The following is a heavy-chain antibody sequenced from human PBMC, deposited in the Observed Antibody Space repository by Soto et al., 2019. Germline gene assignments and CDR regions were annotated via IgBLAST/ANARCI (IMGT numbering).Heavy chain of an antibody. Sequence: ASVKVSCKTSGYTFIGYYLNWVRQAPGQGLEWMGWVNPHAGGTHYAQKFDGRVTMTRDTSTYTAYMELSGLKFDDTATYFCARVMAYEQQLVPFDYWGQGTLVTVSS. V-gene: IGHV1-2*02. CDR2: VNPHAGGT. CDR1: GYTFIGYY. D-gene: IGHD6-13*01. J-gene: IGHJ4*02. CDR3: ARVMAYEQQLVPFDY.